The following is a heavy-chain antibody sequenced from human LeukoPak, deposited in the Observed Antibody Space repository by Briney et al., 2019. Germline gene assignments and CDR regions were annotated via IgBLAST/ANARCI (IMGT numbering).Heavy chain of an antibody. Sequence: GGSLRLSCAASGFTFSSYWMSWVRQAPGKGLEWVANIKQDGSEKYYVDSVRGRFTISRDNAKNSLYLQMNSLRAEDTAVYYCSSAIVVVNGPGDFFDYWGQGTLVTVSS. CDR1: GFTFSSYW. V-gene: IGHV3-7*01. CDR3: SSAIVVVNGPGDFFDY. J-gene: IGHJ4*02. D-gene: IGHD3-22*01. CDR2: IKQDGSEK.